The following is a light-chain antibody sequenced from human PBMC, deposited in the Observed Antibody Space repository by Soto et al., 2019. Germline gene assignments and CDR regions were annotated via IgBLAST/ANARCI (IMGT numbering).Light chain of an antibody. CDR1: KVVGGGY. V-gene: IGKV3-20*01. CDR2: GAS. CDR3: QQYGSSLPLT. Sequence: EIVLTQSPGTLSLSPGERATLSCRPIKVVGGGYLAWYQQQPGQAPRLLIYGASSRATGIPDRFSGSGSGTDFTLTISRLEPEDFAVYYCQQYGSSLPLTFGGGTKVEIK. J-gene: IGKJ4*01.